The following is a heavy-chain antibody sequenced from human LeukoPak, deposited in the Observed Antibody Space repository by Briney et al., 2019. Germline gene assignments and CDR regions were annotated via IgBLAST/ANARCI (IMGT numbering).Heavy chain of an antibody. Sequence: SQTLSLTRTVSGGSISSGSYYWSWIRQPAGKGLEWIGRIYTSGSTNYNPSLKSRVTISVDTSKNQFSLKLSSVTAADTAVYYCARAPYDYVWGSYRYNFDYWGQGTLVTVSS. CDR2: IYTSGST. CDR3: ARAPYDYVWGSYRYNFDY. CDR1: GGSISSGSYY. V-gene: IGHV4-61*02. D-gene: IGHD3-16*02. J-gene: IGHJ4*02.